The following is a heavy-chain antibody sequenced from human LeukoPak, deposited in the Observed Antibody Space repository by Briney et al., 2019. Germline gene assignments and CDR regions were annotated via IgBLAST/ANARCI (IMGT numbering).Heavy chain of an antibody. J-gene: IGHJ5*02. Sequence: GGSLRLSCAASGFTFSSYSMNWVRQAPGKGLEWVSSISSSSSYIYYADSVKGRFTISRDNAKNSLYLQMNSLRAEDTAVYYCARHLSWYYDFWSGYLVGENYNWFDPWGQGTLVTVSS. CDR3: ARHLSWYYDFWSGYLVGENYNWFDP. CDR1: GFTFSSYS. D-gene: IGHD3-3*01. CDR2: ISSSSSYI. V-gene: IGHV3-21*01.